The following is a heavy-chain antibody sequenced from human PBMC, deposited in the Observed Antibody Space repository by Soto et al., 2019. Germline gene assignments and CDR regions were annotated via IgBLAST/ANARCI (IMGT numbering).Heavy chain of an antibody. D-gene: IGHD4-17*01. J-gene: IGHJ3*02. V-gene: IGHV4-31*03. CDR2: IYYSGST. Sequence: QVQLQESGPGLVKPSQTLSLTCTVSGGSISSGGYYWSWIRQHPGKGLEWIVYIYYSGSTYYNPSLKRRVTISVDTSKNQFSLKLSSVTAADTAVYYCARDGDYSGDAFDIWGQGTMVTVSS. CDR1: GGSISSGGYY. CDR3: ARDGDYSGDAFDI.